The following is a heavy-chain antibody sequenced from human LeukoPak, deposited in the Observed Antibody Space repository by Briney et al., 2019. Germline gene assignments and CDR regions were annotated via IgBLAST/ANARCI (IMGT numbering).Heavy chain of an antibody. J-gene: IGHJ4*02. D-gene: IGHD6-19*01. CDR1: GXTFSSYA. Sequence: GGSLRLSCAASGXTFSSYAMSWVRQAPGKGLEWVSAISGSGGSTYYADSVKGRFTISRDNSKNTLYLQMNSLRAEDTAVYYCAKDPWDSSGFDYWGQGTLVTVSS. CDR2: ISGSGGST. V-gene: IGHV3-23*01. CDR3: AKDPWDSSGFDY.